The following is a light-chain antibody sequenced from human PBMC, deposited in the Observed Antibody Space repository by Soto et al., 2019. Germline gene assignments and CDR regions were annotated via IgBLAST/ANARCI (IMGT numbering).Light chain of an antibody. J-gene: IGKJ4*01. CDR2: GAS. Sequence: EIVLTQSPGTLSLSSGERATLSCRASQSVRSNYLAWYQQKPGQAPRLLIYGASSRATGIPDRFGGSGSGTAFPLTISRLAPEDFAVYYCQQYASSPLTFGGRTKVEIK. CDR1: QSVRSNY. V-gene: IGKV3-20*01. CDR3: QQYASSPLT.